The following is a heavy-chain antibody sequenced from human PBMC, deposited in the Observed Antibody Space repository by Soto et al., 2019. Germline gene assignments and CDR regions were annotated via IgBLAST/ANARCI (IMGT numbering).Heavy chain of an antibody. D-gene: IGHD3-10*01. J-gene: IGHJ4*02. V-gene: IGHV3-30-3*01. CDR1: GFTFSRYA. CDR3: ARSRNSAVADSFDF. CDR2: TSRDGSNK. Sequence: PGGSLRLSCAASGFTFSRYAIHWVRQAPGKGLEWVAVTSRDGSNKYYVDSVKGRFTISRDNSKNTLYLQMNRLRDEDTAVYYCARSRNSAVADSFDFRGKGTLVTVSS.